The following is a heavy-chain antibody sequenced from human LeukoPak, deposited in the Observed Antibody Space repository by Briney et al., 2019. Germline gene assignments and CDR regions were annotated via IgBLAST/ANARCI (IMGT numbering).Heavy chain of an antibody. Sequence: EASVKVSCKASGYTLTRYFIHWVRQAPGQGLEWMGIINPNGGSTSYPQKFQGRVTMTRDTSTNTVYMELSSLKSEDTAVYYCARGRFVVVPAAYNWFDPWGQGTLVTVSS. D-gene: IGHD2-2*01. CDR1: GYTLTRYF. V-gene: IGHV1-46*01. J-gene: IGHJ5*02. CDR2: INPNGGST. CDR3: ARGRFVVVPAAYNWFDP.